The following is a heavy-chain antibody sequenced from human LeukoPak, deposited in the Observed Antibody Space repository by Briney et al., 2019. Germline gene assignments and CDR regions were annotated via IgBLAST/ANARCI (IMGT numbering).Heavy chain of an antibody. V-gene: IGHV4-59*01. CDR2: MYYSGST. CDR1: GGSISSYY. CDR3: ARDRGDGYSDY. J-gene: IGHJ4*02. Sequence: SETLSLTCSVSGGSISSYYWSWIRQPPGKGLEWIGYMYYSGSTHYNPSLESRVTISIDTSKKQLSLKLTSVTAADTAVYYCARDRGDGYSDYWGQGTLVTVSS. D-gene: IGHD5-24*01.